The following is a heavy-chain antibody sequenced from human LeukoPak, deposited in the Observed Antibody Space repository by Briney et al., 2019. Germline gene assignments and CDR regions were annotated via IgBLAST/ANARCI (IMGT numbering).Heavy chain of an antibody. CDR3: ARSKYYYGSAFNWFDP. Sequence: PSETLSLTGAVYGRSFSGYFWSWIRQPPWKGLEWIGEINHSGSTNYNPSLKSRVTISVDTSKNQFSLKLSSVTAADTAVYYCARSKYYYGSAFNWFDPWGQGTLVTVSS. CDR1: GRSFSGYF. V-gene: IGHV4-34*01. D-gene: IGHD3-10*01. J-gene: IGHJ5*02. CDR2: INHSGST.